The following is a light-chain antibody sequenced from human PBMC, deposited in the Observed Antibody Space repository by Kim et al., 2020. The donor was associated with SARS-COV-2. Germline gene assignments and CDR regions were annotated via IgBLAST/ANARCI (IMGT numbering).Light chain of an antibody. CDR2: KAS. CDR3: QQYNSSPWT. CDR1: QSISSH. J-gene: IGKJ1*01. Sequence: DIQMTQSPSTLSASVGDRVTITCRASQSISSHLAWYQQKPGRAPKLLIYKASTLESGVPSRFSGSGSGTEFTLSISSLQPDDFATFYCQQYNSSPWTFGRGTQVDIK. V-gene: IGKV1-5*03.